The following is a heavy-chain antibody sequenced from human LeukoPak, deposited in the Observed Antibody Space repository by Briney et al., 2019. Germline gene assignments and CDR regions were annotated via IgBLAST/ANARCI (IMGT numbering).Heavy chain of an antibody. V-gene: IGHV3-13*01. CDR1: GFTFSSYD. Sequence: GGSLRLSCATSGFTFSSYDMDWVRQATGKGLDWVSAIDIAGDTYYPGSVKGRFTISRENAKNSLYLQMNSLRAGDTAVYYCARVAAAGKGFDYWGQGTLVTVSS. CDR2: IDIAGDT. D-gene: IGHD6-13*01. CDR3: ARVAAAGKGFDY. J-gene: IGHJ4*02.